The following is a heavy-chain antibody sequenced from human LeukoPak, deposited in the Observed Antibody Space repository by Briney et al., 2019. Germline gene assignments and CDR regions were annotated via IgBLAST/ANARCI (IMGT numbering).Heavy chain of an antibody. V-gene: IGHV4-4*07. J-gene: IGHJ4*02. CDR3: ARHDAVTTSELFDY. Sequence: PSETLSLTCTVSGGSISNYFWSWIRQPAGKGLEWIGRIYTSGSTDYNPSLKSRVTMSVDTSKNQFSLKLNSVTAADTAVYYCARHDAVTTSELFDYWGQGTLVTVSS. CDR1: GGSISNYF. CDR2: IYTSGST. D-gene: IGHD4-17*01.